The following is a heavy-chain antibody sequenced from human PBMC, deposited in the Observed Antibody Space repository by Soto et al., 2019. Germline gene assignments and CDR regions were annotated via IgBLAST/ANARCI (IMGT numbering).Heavy chain of an antibody. CDR3: GKSPRGEMATD. J-gene: IGHJ4*02. D-gene: IGHD2-21*01. CDR2: INTYNGMT. Sequence: QVQLVQSGGEVKKPGASVTVSCKASGYTFINYHINWVRQAPGQGLEWMAWINTYNGMTDYAQRFQGRVTMTRDTSTSTAYAELRNLASDDTAVYFSGKSPRGEMATDWGQGTLVTVSS. CDR1: GYTFINYH. V-gene: IGHV1-18*01.